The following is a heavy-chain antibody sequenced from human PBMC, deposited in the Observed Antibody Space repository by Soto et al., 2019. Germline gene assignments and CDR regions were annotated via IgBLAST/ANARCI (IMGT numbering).Heavy chain of an antibody. J-gene: IGHJ5*02. CDR3: ARWLGSGWSGDWFDP. CDR1: GYSFTSYW. D-gene: IGHD6-19*01. CDR2: IYPGDSDT. V-gene: IGHV5-51*01. Sequence: PGESLKISCKGSGYSFTSYWIGWVRQMPGKGLEWMGIIYPGDSDTRYSPSFQGQVTISADKSISTAYLQWSSLKASDTAMYYCARWLGSGWSGDWFDPWGQGTLVTVSS.